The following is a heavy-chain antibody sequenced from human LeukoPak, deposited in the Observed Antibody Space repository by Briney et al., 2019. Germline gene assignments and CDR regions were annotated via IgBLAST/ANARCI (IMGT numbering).Heavy chain of an antibody. CDR2: ISSSSSYI. CDR3: ARGPEGGYSYGFG. D-gene: IGHD5-18*01. Sequence: PGGFLRLSCAASGFTFSSYSMNWVRQAPGKGLEWVSSISSSSSYIYYADSVKGRFTISRDNAKNSLYLQMNRLRAEDTAVYYCARGPEGGYSYGFGWGQGTLVTVAS. V-gene: IGHV3-21*01. J-gene: IGHJ4*02. CDR1: GFTFSSYS.